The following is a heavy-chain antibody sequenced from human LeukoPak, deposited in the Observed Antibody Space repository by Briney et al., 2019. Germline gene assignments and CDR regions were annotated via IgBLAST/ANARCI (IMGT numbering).Heavy chain of an antibody. CDR3: ARATPTVAHAFGI. D-gene: IGHD4-23*01. V-gene: IGHV4-34*01. Sequence: SESLSLTCAVYGGSFSGYYWSWIRQPPGKGLEWIGEINHSGSTNYNPSLKSRVTISVDTSKNQFSLKLSSVTAADTAVYYCARATPTVAHAFGIWGQGTMVTVSS. CDR2: INHSGST. CDR1: GGSFSGYY. J-gene: IGHJ3*02.